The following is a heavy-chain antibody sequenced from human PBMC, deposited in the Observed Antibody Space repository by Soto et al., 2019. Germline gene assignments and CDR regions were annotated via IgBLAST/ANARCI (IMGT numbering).Heavy chain of an antibody. J-gene: IGHJ6*02. V-gene: IGHV3-7*03. Sequence: PGGSLRLSCAASVFTFSSYSMNWVRQAPGKGPEWVANIKQDGSEKYYVDSVKGRFTISIDNSKNSLYLQMNSLKAEDTAVYYCARSTGYSYGYYYYYGMDVWGQGTTVTVSS. CDR3: ARSTGYSYGYYYYYGMDV. CDR1: VFTFSSYS. CDR2: IKQDGSEK. D-gene: IGHD5-18*01.